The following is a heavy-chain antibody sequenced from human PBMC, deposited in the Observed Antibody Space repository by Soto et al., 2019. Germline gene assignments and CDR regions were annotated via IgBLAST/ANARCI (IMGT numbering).Heavy chain of an antibody. V-gene: IGHV1-8*01. CDR1: GYTFTTYD. J-gene: IGHJ4*02. Sequence: QVQLVQSGAEVKKPGASVKVSCKASGYTFTTYDINWVRQATGHGLEWMGWMNPNSGNTGYAQNLQGRVTMTRNSSISTAYMELSSLRPDDTAVYYCARGRSTSWFSDYWGQGTLVTVSS. CDR3: ARGRSTSWFSDY. CDR2: MNPNSGNT. D-gene: IGHD6-13*01.